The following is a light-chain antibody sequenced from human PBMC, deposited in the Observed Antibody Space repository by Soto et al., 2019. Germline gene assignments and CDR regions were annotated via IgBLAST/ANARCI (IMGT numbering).Light chain of an antibody. V-gene: IGKV2-28*01. Sequence: DIVMTQSPLSLPVTPGEPSSISCRSSQSLLHSNGYNYLDWYLQKPGQSPQLLIYLGSNRASGVPDRFSGRGSGTDFTLKISRVEAEDVGAYYCLQALQTPWTFGQGTKVEIQ. CDR2: LGS. CDR3: LQALQTPWT. J-gene: IGKJ1*01. CDR1: QSLLHSNGYNY.